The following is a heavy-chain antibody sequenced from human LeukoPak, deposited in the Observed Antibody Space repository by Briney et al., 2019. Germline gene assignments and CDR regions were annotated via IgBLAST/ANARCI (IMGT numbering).Heavy chain of an antibody. V-gene: IGHV3-23*01. D-gene: IGHD2-2*01. CDR1: GFTFSSYA. J-gene: IGHJ4*02. Sequence: GGSLRLSCAASGFTFSSYAMSWVRQAPGKGLEWVSAISGSGGSTYYADSVKGRFTISRDNSKNTLYLQMNSLRAEDTAVYYCAKRPRYCSSTSCYEVDYWGQGTLDTVSS. CDR3: AKRPRYCSSTSCYEVDY. CDR2: ISGSGGST.